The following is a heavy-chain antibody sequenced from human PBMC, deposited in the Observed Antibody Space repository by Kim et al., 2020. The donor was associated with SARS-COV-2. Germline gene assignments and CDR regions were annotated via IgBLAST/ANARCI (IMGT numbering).Heavy chain of an antibody. J-gene: IGHJ4*02. V-gene: IGHV3-48*03. CDR3: TRDVSGCFAS. D-gene: IGHD3-10*01. Sequence: TTSYADSVRGRFTRTRDNARNSLYLQMSSLGAEDTGVYYCTRDVSGCFASWGQGTQVTASS. CDR2: TT.